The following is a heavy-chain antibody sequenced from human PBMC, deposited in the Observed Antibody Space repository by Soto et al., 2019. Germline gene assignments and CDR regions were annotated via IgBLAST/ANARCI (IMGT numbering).Heavy chain of an antibody. J-gene: IGHJ6*02. D-gene: IGHD6-13*01. V-gene: IGHV4-59*01. CDR1: GGSISSYY. CDR3: ARKTGIAEDKEIFYYGMDV. Sequence: SETLSLTXTVSGGSISSYYWSWIRQPPGKGLEWIGYIYYSGSTNYNPSLKSRVTISVDTSKNQFSLKLSSVTAADTAVYYCARKTGIAEDKEIFYYGMDVWGQGTTVTVSS. CDR2: IYYSGST.